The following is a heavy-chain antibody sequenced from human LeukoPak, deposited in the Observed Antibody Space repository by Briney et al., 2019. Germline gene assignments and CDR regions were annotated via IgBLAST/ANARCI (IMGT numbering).Heavy chain of an antibody. Sequence: SETLSLTCIVSGDSVTSGSYYWTWIRQPPGKGLEWIGYIHYSGSTNYNPSLKSRVIMSVDTSKNQFSLKLSSVTAADTAVYYCARAPSYYYDTSGYRFDYWGQGTLVTVSS. CDR2: IHYSGST. D-gene: IGHD3-22*01. CDR3: ARAPSYYYDTSGYRFDY. V-gene: IGHV4-61*01. J-gene: IGHJ4*02. CDR1: GDSVTSGSYY.